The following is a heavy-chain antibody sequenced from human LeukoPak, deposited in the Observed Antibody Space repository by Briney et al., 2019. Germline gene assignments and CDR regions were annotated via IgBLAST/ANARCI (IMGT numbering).Heavy chain of an antibody. D-gene: IGHD6-13*01. CDR2: ISGYNGNT. J-gene: IGHJ6*03. CDR3: ARFRAAAGTYYYYMDV. Sequence: ASVKVSCKASGYTFTSYDINWVRQATGQGLEWMGWISGYNGNTNYAQKLQGRVTMTTDTSPSTAYMELRSLRSDDTAVYYCARFRAAAGTYYYYMDVWGKGTTVTVSS. V-gene: IGHV1-18*01. CDR1: GYTFTSYD.